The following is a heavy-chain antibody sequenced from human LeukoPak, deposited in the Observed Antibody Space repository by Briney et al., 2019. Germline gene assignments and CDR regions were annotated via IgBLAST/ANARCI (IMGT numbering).Heavy chain of an antibody. CDR1: GGSISSYY. J-gene: IGHJ4*02. CDR3: ARSSIAAAGIDY. V-gene: IGHV4-59*12. Sequence: SETLSLTCTVSGGSISSYYWSWIRQPPRKGLEWIGYIYYSGSTNYNPSLKSQVTISVDTSKNQFSLKLSSVTAADTAVYYCARSSIAAAGIDYWGQGTLVTVSS. D-gene: IGHD6-13*01. CDR2: IYYSGST.